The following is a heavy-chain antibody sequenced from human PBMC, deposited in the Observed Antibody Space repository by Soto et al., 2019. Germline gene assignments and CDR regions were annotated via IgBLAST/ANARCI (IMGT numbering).Heavy chain of an antibody. V-gene: IGHV3-7*04. Sequence: PXXSLTLSCAASGFSFSSSWMSSVPQAPGKGLEWVANIKQDGSEKYYVDSVKGRFTISRDNAKNSLYLQMNSLRAEDKAVYYCARDRGSYVYGYYYGMDVWGQGTTVTVSS. CDR2: IKQDGSEK. J-gene: IGHJ6*01. CDR1: GFSFSSSW. CDR3: ARDRGSYVYGYYYGMDV. D-gene: IGHD1-26*01.